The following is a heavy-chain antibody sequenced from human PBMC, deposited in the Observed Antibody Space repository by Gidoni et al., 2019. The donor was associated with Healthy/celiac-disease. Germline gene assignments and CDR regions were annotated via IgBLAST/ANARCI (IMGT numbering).Heavy chain of an antibody. Sequence: QNTLKESGPTLVKPTQTLTLTCTFSGFSLSTSGVGVGWIRQPPGKALEWLALLYWNDDKRYSPSLKSSLTITKDTSKTQVVLTMTNMDPVDIATYYCAHTGYGYLFDYWGQGTLVTVSS. V-gene: IGHV2-5*01. CDR1: GFSLSTSGVG. J-gene: IGHJ4*02. CDR3: AHTGYGYLFDY. D-gene: IGHD5-18*01. CDR2: LYWNDDK.